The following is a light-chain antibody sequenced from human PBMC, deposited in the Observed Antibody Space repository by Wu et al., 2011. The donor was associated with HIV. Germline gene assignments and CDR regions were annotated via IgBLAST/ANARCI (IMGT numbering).Light chain of an antibody. CDR2: GAS. CDR1: QSVTNN. Sequence: EIVMTQSPATLSVSPGERATLSCRASQSVTNNLAWYQLKAGQAPRLLIYGASTRATGIPVRFSGSGSGTEFTLTISSMQSEDFAIYYCQQYHNWPPGTFGQGTRVEIK. V-gene: IGKV3-15*01. J-gene: IGKJ1*01. CDR3: QQYHNWPPGT.